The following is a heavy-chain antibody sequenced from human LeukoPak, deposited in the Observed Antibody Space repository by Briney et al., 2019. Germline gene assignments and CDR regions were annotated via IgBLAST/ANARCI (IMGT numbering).Heavy chain of an antibody. D-gene: IGHD6-13*01. V-gene: IGHV3-30*04. CDR3: ARDWQQLAFDY. CDR1: GFTFNSYA. CDR2: ISYDGSNK. J-gene: IGHJ4*01. Sequence: GGSLRLSCAASGFTFNSYAMHWVRQAPGKGLEWVAVISYDGSNKYYADSVKGRFTISRDNSKNTLYLQMNSLRAEDTAVYYCARDWQQLAFDYWVHGTLVTVSS.